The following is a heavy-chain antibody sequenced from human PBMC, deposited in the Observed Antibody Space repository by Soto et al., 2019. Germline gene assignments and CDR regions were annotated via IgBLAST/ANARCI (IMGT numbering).Heavy chain of an antibody. D-gene: IGHD5-18*01. CDR2: IYHSGST. Sequence: SETLSLTCAVSGGSISSGGYSWSWIRQPPGKGLECIGYIYHSGSTYYNPSLKSRVTISVDRSKNQFSLKLNSLTASDTAVYYCARADTAMDPPGSWGQGTLVTVSS. J-gene: IGHJ5*02. CDR3: ARADTAMDPPGS. V-gene: IGHV4-30-2*01. CDR1: GGSISSGGYS.